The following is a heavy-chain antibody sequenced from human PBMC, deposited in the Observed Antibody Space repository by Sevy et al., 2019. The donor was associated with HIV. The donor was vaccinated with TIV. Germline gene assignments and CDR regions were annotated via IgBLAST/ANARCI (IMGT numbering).Heavy chain of an antibody. CDR3: ARAEQVTMLVVFGGLYFDS. V-gene: IGHV3-7*01. Sequence: GGSLRLSCAASGFTFSRYWMTWVRQAPGKGLEWVADIKQDESEKYYVDSVKGRFTISRDNAKNSLYLQMNSLRADDTAVYYCARAEQVTMLVVFGGLYFDSWGQGTRVTVSS. J-gene: IGHJ4*02. CDR1: GFTFSRYW. D-gene: IGHD3-22*01. CDR2: IKQDESEK.